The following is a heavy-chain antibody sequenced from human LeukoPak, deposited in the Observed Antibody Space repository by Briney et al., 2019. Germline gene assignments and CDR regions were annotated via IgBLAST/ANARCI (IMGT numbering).Heavy chain of an antibody. D-gene: IGHD3-10*01. CDR2: ISGSSSSI. CDR1: GFTFSSSS. Sequence: PGGSLTLSCAASGFTFSSSSMNWVRQAPGKGLEWVSSISGSSSSIYYADSVKGRFTISRDNARNSLYLQMNSLRAEDTAVYYCARERGAALDIWGQGTRVTVSS. CDR3: ARERGAALDI. V-gene: IGHV3-21*01. J-gene: IGHJ3*02.